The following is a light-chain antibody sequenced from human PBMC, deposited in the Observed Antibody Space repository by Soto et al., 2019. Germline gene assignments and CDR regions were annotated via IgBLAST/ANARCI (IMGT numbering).Light chain of an antibody. Sequence: QSVLTQPASVSGSPGPSITISCTGTSSEVGGYNSVSWYQQHPGKAPKLMIYNVSNRPSGVSNRFSGSKSGNTASLTISGLQAEDEADYYCSSYPSSSPYVFGTGTKV. CDR3: SSYPSSSPYV. V-gene: IGLV2-14*01. CDR2: NVS. J-gene: IGLJ1*01. CDR1: SSEVGGYNS.